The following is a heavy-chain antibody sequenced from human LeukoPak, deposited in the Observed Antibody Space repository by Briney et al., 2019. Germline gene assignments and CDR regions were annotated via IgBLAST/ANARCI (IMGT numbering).Heavy chain of an antibody. CDR1: GFTVSSNY. CDR2: IYSGGST. Sequence: GGSLRLSCAASGFTVSSNYMSWVRQAPGKGLEWVSIIYSGGSTYYADSVKGRFTISRDNSKNTLSLQMNSLRAGDTAVYYCARAAHSGYYTFHLWAQGTMVTVSP. CDR3: ARAAHSGYYTFHL. V-gene: IGHV3-53*01. J-gene: IGHJ3*01. D-gene: IGHD3-3*01.